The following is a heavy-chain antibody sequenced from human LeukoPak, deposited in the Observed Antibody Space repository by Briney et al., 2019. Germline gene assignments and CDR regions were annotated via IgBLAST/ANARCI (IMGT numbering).Heavy chain of an antibody. V-gene: IGHV1-46*01. Sequence: GASVTVSCTASGYTFTSYYMHWVRQAPGQGLEWMGIINPSGGSTSYAQTFQGRVTMTRDMSTSTVYMELSSLRSEDTAVYYCARDGQGVRNWFDPWGQGTLVTVSS. J-gene: IGHJ5*02. D-gene: IGHD3-10*01. CDR2: INPSGGST. CDR3: ARDGQGVRNWFDP. CDR1: GYTFTSYY.